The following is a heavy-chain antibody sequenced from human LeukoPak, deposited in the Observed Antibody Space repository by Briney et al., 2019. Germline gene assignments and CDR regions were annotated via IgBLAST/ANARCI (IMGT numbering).Heavy chain of an antibody. CDR3: ARDILTDDAFDI. CDR1: GYTFTGYF. CDR2: INPNSGGT. J-gene: IGHJ3*02. D-gene: IGHD7-27*01. Sequence: ASVKVSCQASGYTFTGYFLHWVRPAPGQGLEWMGWINPNSGGTNYAQKFQGRVTMTRDTSISTAYMELSRLTSDDTAVYYCARDILTDDAFDIWGRGTMVTVSS. V-gene: IGHV1-2*02.